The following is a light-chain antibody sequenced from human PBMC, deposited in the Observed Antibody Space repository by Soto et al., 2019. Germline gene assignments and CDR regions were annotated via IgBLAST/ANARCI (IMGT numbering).Light chain of an antibody. CDR2: DTS. V-gene: IGKV3-11*01. J-gene: IGKJ4*01. Sequence: EIVLTQSPATLSLSPGERATLSCRASQSVSRYLGWYQQKPGQAPRLLLYDTSNRATGIPARFSGSGSGTDFFLTISSLEPEDSAIYYCQHRANWPLTFGGGTKVEIK. CDR1: QSVSRY. CDR3: QHRANWPLT.